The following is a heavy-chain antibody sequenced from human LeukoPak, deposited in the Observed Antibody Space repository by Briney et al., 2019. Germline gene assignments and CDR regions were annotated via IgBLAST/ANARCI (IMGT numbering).Heavy chain of an antibody. Sequence: GGSLRLSCAASGYTFRNYAMSWLRQAPGEGLEWVSAIGGDATYYAYYADSVKGRFTISRDNSKNMLYLQLNSLRAEDTAVYYCAKEAMGYSFSESWGQGTLVTVSS. J-gene: IGHJ4*02. CDR3: AKEAMGYSFSES. D-gene: IGHD1-26*01. CDR2: IGGDATYYA. V-gene: IGHV3-23*01. CDR1: GYTFRNYA.